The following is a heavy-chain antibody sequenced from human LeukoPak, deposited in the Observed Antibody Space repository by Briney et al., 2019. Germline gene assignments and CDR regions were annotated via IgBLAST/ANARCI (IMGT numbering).Heavy chain of an antibody. D-gene: IGHD4-11*01. CDR3: AIDPGPRRDDYSSYYYYYGMDV. V-gene: IGHV3-30-3*01. Sequence: PGRSLRLACAASGFTFSSYAMHWVRQAPGKGLEWVAVISYDGSNKYYADSVKGRFTISRDNSKNTLYLQMNSLRAEDTAVYYCAIDPGPRRDDYSSYYYYYGMDVWGQGTTVTVSS. CDR2: ISYDGSNK. CDR1: GFTFSSYA. J-gene: IGHJ6*02.